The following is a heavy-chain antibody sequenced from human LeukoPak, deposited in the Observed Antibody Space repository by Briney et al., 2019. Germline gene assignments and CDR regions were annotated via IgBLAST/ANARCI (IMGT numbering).Heavy chain of an antibody. Sequence: PGGSLRLSCAASGFTFSTYAMTWVRQAPGKGLEWVAAVTSDGRWTNYADSVKGRFTVSRDNSKDTLFTQMSSLRAEDTAVYYCAKGTSWFGEDWGLGTLVTVSS. CDR2: VTSDGRWT. CDR3: AKGTSWFGED. J-gene: IGHJ4*02. V-gene: IGHV3-23*01. CDR1: GFTFSTYA. D-gene: IGHD3-10*01.